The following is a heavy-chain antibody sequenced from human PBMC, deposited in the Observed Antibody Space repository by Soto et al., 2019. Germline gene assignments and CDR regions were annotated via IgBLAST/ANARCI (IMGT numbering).Heavy chain of an antibody. J-gene: IGHJ6*02. CDR2: INPNSGGT. CDR3: AIGATLRFLEWLPDCYGMDV. Sequence: ASVKVSCKASGYTFTGYYMHLVRQAPRQGLEWMGWINPNSGGTNYAQKFQGWVTMTRDTSISTAYMELSRLRSDDMAVYYCAIGATLRFLEWLPDCYGMDVWGQGTMVTVSS. V-gene: IGHV1-2*04. CDR1: GYTFTGYY. D-gene: IGHD3-3*01.